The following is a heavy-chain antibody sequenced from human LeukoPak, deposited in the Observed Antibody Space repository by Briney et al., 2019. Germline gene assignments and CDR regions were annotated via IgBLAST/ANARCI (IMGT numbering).Heavy chain of an antibody. Sequence: GGSLRLSCAASGFTFSDYYMSWVRQAPGKGLEWVSYISSSGSTIYYADSVKGRFTISRDNAKNSLYLQMNSLRAEDTAVYYCARANTVITMILVVEDYMDVWGKGTTVTVSS. CDR3: ARANTVITMILVVEDYMDV. CDR2: ISSSGSTI. J-gene: IGHJ6*03. D-gene: IGHD3-22*01. CDR1: GFTFSDYY. V-gene: IGHV3-11*01.